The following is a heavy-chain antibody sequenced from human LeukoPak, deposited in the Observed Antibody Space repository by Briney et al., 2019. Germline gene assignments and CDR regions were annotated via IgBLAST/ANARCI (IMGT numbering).Heavy chain of an antibody. Sequence: PSQTLSLTCTVSGDSISTGGYYWNWIRRLPGKGLEWIGCIYYSGNTYYNPSLQSRVTISVDTSRNMFSLRLTSVTAADTALYYCARLKKAEGSLLDFWGQGSLVTVSS. CDR2: IYYSGNT. J-gene: IGHJ4*02. CDR3: ARLKKAEGSLLDF. CDR1: GDSISTGGYY. V-gene: IGHV4-31*03.